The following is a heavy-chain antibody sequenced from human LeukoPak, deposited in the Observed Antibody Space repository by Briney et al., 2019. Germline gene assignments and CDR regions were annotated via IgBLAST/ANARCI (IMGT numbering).Heavy chain of an antibody. Sequence: PSETLSLTCTVSGGSISSSSYYWGWIRQPPGKGLEWIGSIYHSGSTYYNPSLKSRVTISVDTSKNQFSLKLSSVTAADTAVYYCARDPSPYSSSPGDYWGQGTLVTVSS. V-gene: IGHV4-39*07. CDR1: GGSISSSSYY. CDR2: IYHSGST. J-gene: IGHJ4*02. D-gene: IGHD6-6*01. CDR3: ARDPSPYSSSPGDY.